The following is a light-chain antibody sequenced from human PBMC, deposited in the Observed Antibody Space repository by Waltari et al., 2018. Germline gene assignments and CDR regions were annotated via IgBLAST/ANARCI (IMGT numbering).Light chain of an antibody. CDR1: QSLLHSNGYNY. V-gene: IGKV2-28*01. CDR3: MQALQTPLT. J-gene: IGKJ2*01. CDR2: LGS. Sequence: IVMTQSPLSLPVTPGAPASISCGSSQSLLHSNGYNYLDWYLQKPGQSPQLLIYLGSNRASGVPDRFSGSGSGTDFTLKISRVEAEDVGVYYCMQALQTPLTFGQGTKLEIK.